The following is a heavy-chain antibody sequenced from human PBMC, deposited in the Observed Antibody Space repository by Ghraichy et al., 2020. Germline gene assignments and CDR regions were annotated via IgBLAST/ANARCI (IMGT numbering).Heavy chain of an antibody. D-gene: IGHD3-10*01. Sequence: GGSLRLSCAASGFTFSSYSMNWVRQAPGKGLEWVSSISSSSSYIYYADSVKGRFTISRDNAKNSLYLQMNSLRAEDTAVYYCARVWWFGEVDAFDIWGQGTMVTVSS. V-gene: IGHV3-21*01. CDR1: GFTFSSYS. CDR2: ISSSSSYI. CDR3: ARVWWFGEVDAFDI. J-gene: IGHJ3*02.